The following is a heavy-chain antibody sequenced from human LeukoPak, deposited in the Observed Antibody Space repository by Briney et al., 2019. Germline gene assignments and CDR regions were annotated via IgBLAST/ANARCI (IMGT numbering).Heavy chain of an antibody. CDR1: GFTFRRFG. CDR3: AREARATPDF. Sequence: GGSLRLSCAASGFTFRRFGMHWVRQAPGKGLEWVAATSNGGQHKYYADSVKGRFTISRDNAKNSLYLQMNSLRAEDTAVYYCAREARATPDFWGQGTVVTVSS. V-gene: IGHV3-30*12. CDR2: TSNGGQHK. D-gene: IGHD1-26*01. J-gene: IGHJ4*02.